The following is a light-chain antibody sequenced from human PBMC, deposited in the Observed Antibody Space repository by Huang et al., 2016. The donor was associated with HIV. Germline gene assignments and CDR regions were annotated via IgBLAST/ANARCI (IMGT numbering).Light chain of an antibody. CDR2: SAS. J-gene: IGKJ4*01. Sequence: DLQMTQSPSSLSASVGDRVTITCRASQSLNNYLNWYQQKPGKAPNLLIYSASTLKSGVPPRFSGGVSGTVFTLTISNLQPEDYATYYCQQTFSVPLTFGGGTKVEIK. CDR3: QQTFSVPLT. CDR1: QSLNNY. V-gene: IGKV1-39*01.